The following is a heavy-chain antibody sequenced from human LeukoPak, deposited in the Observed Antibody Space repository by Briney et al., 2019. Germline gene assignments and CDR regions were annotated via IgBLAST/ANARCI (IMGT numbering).Heavy chain of an antibody. Sequence: ASVKVSCKASGYTFTSYDINWVRQATGQGREWMGWMNPDSGNTGYAQKLQGRVSITRNTSISTAYMELSSLRSEDTAVYYCARGPSIAARNMDVWGKGTTVTVSS. CDR2: MNPDSGNT. CDR1: GYTFTSYD. D-gene: IGHD6-6*01. V-gene: IGHV1-8*03. CDR3: ARGPSIAARNMDV. J-gene: IGHJ6*03.